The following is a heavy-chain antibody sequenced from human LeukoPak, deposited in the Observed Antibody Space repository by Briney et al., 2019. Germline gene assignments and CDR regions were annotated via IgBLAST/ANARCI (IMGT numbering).Heavy chain of an antibody. CDR1: GGSIRGYY. Sequence: SETLSLTCTVSGGSIRGYYWSWIRQPPGKGLEWIGYIYYSGSTNYNPSLKSRVSISVDTSKNQFSLKLSSVTAAVTAVYYCARTGSTVTMLYPFDHWGQGTLVTVSS. V-gene: IGHV4-59*01. J-gene: IGHJ4*02. D-gene: IGHD4-17*01. CDR3: ARTGSTVTMLYPFDH. CDR2: IYYSGST.